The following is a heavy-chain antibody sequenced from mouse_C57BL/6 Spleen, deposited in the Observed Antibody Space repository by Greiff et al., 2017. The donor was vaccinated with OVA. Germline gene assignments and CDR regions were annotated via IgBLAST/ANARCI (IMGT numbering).Heavy chain of an antibody. V-gene: IGHV1-82*01. J-gene: IGHJ2*01. Sequence: VKLQESGPELVKPGASVKISCKASGYAFSSSWMNWVKQRPGKGLEWIGRIYPGDGDTNYNGKFKGKATLTADKSSSTAYMQLSSLTSEDSAVYFCADGSLDYWGQGTTLTVSS. CDR2: IYPGDGDT. D-gene: IGHD1-1*01. CDR1: GYAFSSSW. CDR3: ADGSLDY.